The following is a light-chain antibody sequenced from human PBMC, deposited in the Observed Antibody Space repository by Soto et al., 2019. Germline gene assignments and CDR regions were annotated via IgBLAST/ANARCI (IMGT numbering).Light chain of an antibody. J-gene: IGKJ1*01. CDR1: QSVASSC. CDR2: DVS. Sequence: EIVLTQSPGTLSLSPGERATLSCRASQSVASSCLAWYQQKPGQSPRLLIYDVSSRATGIPDRFSGSGSGADISLIIRRLEPEESALYYCQEYGRSPLAFGQGTKVEIK. CDR3: QEYGRSPLA. V-gene: IGKV3-20*01.